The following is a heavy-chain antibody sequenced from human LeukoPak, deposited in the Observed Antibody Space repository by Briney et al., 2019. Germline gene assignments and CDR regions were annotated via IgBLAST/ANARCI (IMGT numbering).Heavy chain of an antibody. J-gene: IGHJ3*02. D-gene: IGHD3-22*01. Sequence: ASVKVSCKASGYTFTGYYMHWVRQAPGQGLEWMGWINPNSGGTNYAQKFQGLVTMTRDTSTSTVYMELRSLRSADTAVYYCARDGHRRYYYDSSGREDAFDIWGQGTMVTVSS. V-gene: IGHV1-2*04. CDR1: GYTFTGYY. CDR2: INPNSGGT. CDR3: ARDGHRRYYYDSSGREDAFDI.